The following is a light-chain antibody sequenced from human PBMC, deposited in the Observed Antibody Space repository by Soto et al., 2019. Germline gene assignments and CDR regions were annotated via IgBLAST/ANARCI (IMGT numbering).Light chain of an antibody. CDR3: ASNTAGYTRL. CDR1: SSDVGGDRY. V-gene: IGLV2-14*01. Sequence: QSALTQPASVSGSPGQSITISCTGTSSDVGGDRYVSWYQQHPGKAPKVMIYEVSNRPAGVSIRLSGSKSGNTASLTISGLQAEDEADYYCASNTAGYTRLFGKGTKLTVL. J-gene: IGLJ3*02. CDR2: EVS.